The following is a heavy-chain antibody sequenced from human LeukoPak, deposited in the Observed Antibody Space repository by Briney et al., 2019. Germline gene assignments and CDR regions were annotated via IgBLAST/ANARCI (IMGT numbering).Heavy chain of an antibody. CDR2: IYYSGST. Sequence: SETLSLTCTVSDGSISSSSYYWGRIRQPPGQGLEWIGTIYYSGSTYYNPSLKSRVTISVDTSKNQFSLKLSSVTAADTAVYYCARRSSRHYGSGSYRKYYFDYWGQGTLVTVSS. V-gene: IGHV4-39*07. CDR3: ARRSSRHYGSGSYRKYYFDY. J-gene: IGHJ4*02. D-gene: IGHD3-10*01. CDR1: DGSISSSSYY.